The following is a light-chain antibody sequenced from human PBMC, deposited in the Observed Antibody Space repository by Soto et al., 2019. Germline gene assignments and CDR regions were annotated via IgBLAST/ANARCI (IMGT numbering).Light chain of an antibody. Sequence: EIVLPQSXGTVSLSPGERATLYGRASESVASSYLAGYQQNTGQAPRLLIYGASSRATGIPDRFSGRGSGTDFTLTTSRLETEDFAVYYCQQYGSSTWPFAPGTKVDI. CDR1: ESVASSY. J-gene: IGKJ1*01. CDR3: QQYGSSTWP. V-gene: IGKV3-20*01. CDR2: GAS.